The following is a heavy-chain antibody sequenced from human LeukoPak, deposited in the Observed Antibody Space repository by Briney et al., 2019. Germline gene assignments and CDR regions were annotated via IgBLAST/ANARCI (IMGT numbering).Heavy chain of an antibody. Sequence: ASVKVSCKASGYIFTGYYMHWVRQAPGQGLEWMGWINPNSGDTNYAQKFQGGVTMTRDTSISTAYMELSRLRSDDTAVYYCAKAVGSTLFDYWGQGTLVTVSS. J-gene: IGHJ4*02. V-gene: IGHV1-2*02. CDR3: AKAVGSTLFDY. CDR1: GYIFTGYY. D-gene: IGHD1-26*01. CDR2: INPNSGDT.